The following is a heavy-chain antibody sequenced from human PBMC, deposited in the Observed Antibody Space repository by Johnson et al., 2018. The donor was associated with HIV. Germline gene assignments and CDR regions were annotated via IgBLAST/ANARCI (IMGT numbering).Heavy chain of an antibody. Sequence: VQLVESGGGLVQPGRSLRLSCAASGFTFDDYAMHWVRQAPGKGLEWVSAIGTAGDTYYPGSVKGRFTISRENAKNSLYLQMNSLRAEDTAVYYCAREGVEGAFDIWGQGTMVTVSS. CDR2: IGTAGDT. V-gene: IGHV3-13*01. D-gene: IGHD2-15*01. CDR3: AREGVEGAFDI. CDR1: GFTFDDYA. J-gene: IGHJ3*02.